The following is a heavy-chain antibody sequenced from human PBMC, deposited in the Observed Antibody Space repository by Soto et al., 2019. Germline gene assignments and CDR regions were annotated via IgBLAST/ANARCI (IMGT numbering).Heavy chain of an antibody. V-gene: IGHV3-23*01. CDR3: AKGSRITMIVLVIANDAFDI. CDR1: GFTFSSYA. CDR2: ISGSGGST. D-gene: IGHD3-22*01. J-gene: IGHJ3*02. Sequence: GGSLRLSCVASGFTFSSYAMSWVRQAPGKGLEWVSAISGSGGSTYYADSVKGRFTISRDNSKNTLYLQMNSLRAEDTAVYYCAKGSRITMIVLVIANDAFDIWGQGTMVTVSS.